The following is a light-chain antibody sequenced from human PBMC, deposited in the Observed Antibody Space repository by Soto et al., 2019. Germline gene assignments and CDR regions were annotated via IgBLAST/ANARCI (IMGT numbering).Light chain of an antibody. CDR1: QSISRY. Sequence: DIQMTQSPSSLSASVGDRVTVTCRASQSISRYLNWYQQKPGNAPKLLIYAASTLHTGVPSRFSGHESGTDFTLLISGLQPEDFATYYCQQSFTAPRTFGQGTKLEIQ. CDR3: QQSFTAPRT. V-gene: IGKV1-39*01. CDR2: AAS. J-gene: IGKJ2*01.